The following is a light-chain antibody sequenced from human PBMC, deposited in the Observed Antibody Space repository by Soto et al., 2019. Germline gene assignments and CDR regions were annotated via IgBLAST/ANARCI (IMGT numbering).Light chain of an antibody. CDR2: DTS. V-gene: IGKV3-15*01. J-gene: IGKJ4*01. CDR1: QGIGDT. CDR3: QPYNNWPLT. Sequence: EVVMRQSPATLSVSPGDGATLSCRASQGIGDTLAWYQHKPGQTPRLLIYDTSTRATGVPTRFSGSRSGAEFTLTINSLQPEDFAVYYCQPYNNWPLTFGGGTKVDIK.